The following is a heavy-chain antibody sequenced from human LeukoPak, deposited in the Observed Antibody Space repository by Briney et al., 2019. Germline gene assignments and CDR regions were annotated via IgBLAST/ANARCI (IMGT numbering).Heavy chain of an antibody. CDR3: ARGRMKNWFDP. J-gene: IGHJ5*02. CDR1: GGSISSYY. V-gene: IGHV4-59*01. CDR2: IYYSGST. Sequence: SETLSLTCTVSGGSISSYYWSWIRQPPGKGLEWIGYIYYSGSTNYNPSLKSRVTISVDTSKNQFSPKLSSVTAADTAVYYCARGRMKNWFDPWGQGTLVTVSS.